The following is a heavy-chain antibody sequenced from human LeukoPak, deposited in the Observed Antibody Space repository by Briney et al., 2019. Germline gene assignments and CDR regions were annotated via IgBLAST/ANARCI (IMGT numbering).Heavy chain of an antibody. J-gene: IGHJ4*02. Sequence: SETLSLTCAVYGGSFSGYYWSWIRQPPGKGLEWIGEINHSGSTNYNPSLKSRVTISVDTSKNQFSLKLSSVTAADTAVYYCARGPFATVTTDIDYWGQGTLVTVSS. CDR3: ARGPFATVTTDIDY. CDR2: INHSGST. D-gene: IGHD4-17*01. CDR1: GGSFSGYY. V-gene: IGHV4-34*01.